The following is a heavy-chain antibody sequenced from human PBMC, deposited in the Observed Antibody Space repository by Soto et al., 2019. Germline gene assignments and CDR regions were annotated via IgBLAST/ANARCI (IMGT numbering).Heavy chain of an antibody. D-gene: IGHD3-16*01. CDR2: SYSGGYT. CDR3: ATGLRRLLRTPYYYGLDV. J-gene: IGHJ6*02. V-gene: IGHV3-53*01. Sequence: PGGSLRLSWAVSGFTVSNNYMSWVRQAPGKGLEGVSVSYSGGYTAYGDSVNGRFTIYRDNSKNTLYLQMNSLRADDTAVYYCATGLRRLLRTPYYYGLDVWGRGTTVTVSS. CDR1: GFTVSNNY.